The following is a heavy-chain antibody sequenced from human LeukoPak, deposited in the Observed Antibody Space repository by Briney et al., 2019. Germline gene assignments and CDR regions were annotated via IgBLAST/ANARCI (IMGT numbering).Heavy chain of an antibody. CDR3: ARSYYYGSGCSYNWFDP. V-gene: IGHV4-59*08. D-gene: IGHD3-10*01. CDR1: GGSIRSDY. CDR2: IYYSGST. Sequence: SETLSLTCTVSGGSIRSDYWSWIRQPPGKGLEWIGYIYYSGSTNYNPSLKSRVTISVDTSKNQFSLKLSSVTAADTAVYYCARSYYYGSGCSYNWFDPWGQGTLVTVSS. J-gene: IGHJ5*02.